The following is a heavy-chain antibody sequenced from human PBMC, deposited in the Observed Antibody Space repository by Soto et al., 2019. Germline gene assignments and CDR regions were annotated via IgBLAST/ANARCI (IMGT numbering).Heavy chain of an antibody. D-gene: IGHD5-18*01. V-gene: IGHV4-31*03. J-gene: IGHJ4*02. CDR2: IYYSGST. Sequence: SETLSLTCTVSGGSISSGGYYWSWIRQHPGKGLEWIGYIYYSGSTYYNPSLKSRVTISVDTSKNQFSLKLGSVTAADTAVYYCARANVDTAMGPDYWGQGTLVTVSS. CDR3: ARANVDTAMGPDY. CDR1: GGSISSGGYY.